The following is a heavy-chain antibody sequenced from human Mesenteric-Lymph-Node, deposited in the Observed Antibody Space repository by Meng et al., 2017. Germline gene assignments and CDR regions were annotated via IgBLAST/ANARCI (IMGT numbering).Heavy chain of an antibody. CDR2: ISAYNGNT. J-gene: IGHJ4*02. CDR3: ARDSAMVRGLDY. V-gene: IGHV1-18*01. Sequence: ASVKVSCKASGYTFTSYGISWVRQAPGQGLEWMGWISAYNGNTNYAQKLQGRVTMTTDTSTSTAHMELRSLRSDDADVYYCARDSAMVRGLDYWGQGTLVTVSS. D-gene: IGHD3-10*01. CDR1: GYTFTSYG.